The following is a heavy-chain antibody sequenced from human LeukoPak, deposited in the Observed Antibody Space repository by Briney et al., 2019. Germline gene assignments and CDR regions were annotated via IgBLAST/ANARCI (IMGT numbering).Heavy chain of an antibody. J-gene: IGHJ4*02. V-gene: IGHV3-21*01. CDR3: ARAAGTDY. CDR1: GFTFSSYS. CDR2: ISSSSSYI. Sequence: GGSLRLSCAASGFTFSSYSMNWVRQAPGKGLEWVSSISSSSSYIYHADSVKGRFTISRDNAKNSLYLQMNSLRAEDTAVYYCARAAGTDYWGQGTLVTVSS. D-gene: IGHD6-13*01.